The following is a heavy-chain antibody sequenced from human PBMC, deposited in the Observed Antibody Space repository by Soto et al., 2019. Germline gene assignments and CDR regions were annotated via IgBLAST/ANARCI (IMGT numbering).Heavy chain of an antibody. V-gene: IGHV3-43*01. D-gene: IGHD1-26*01. CDR3: ARGAYPTGLIVWELLRSVFDAFDI. CDR1: GFTVSSNC. J-gene: IGHJ3*02. CDR2: ISWGGGSP. Sequence: PGRSLRLSCAASGFTVSSNCMSWVLQAPGKGLEWVSLISWGGGSPYYADSVKGRFTISRDTSKNALYMQMNSLRTEDTALYYCARGAYPTGLIVWELLRSVFDAFDIWGQGTMVTVSS.